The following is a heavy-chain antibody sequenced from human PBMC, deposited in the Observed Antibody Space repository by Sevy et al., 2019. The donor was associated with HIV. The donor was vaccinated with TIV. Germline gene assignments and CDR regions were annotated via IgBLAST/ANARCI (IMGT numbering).Heavy chain of an antibody. D-gene: IGHD3-22*01. CDR1: GFTFSTYW. CDR2: IKEDGGQK. J-gene: IGHJ3*01. V-gene: IGHV3-7*01. CDR3: ARDRSTEYSGGYYDGHDV. Sequence: GGSLRLSCAIFGFTFSTYWMTWVRQAPGKGLEWVANIKEDGGQKYYVDSVKGRFTISGDNAKNSLYLQMNSQRARDTAAYYGARDRSTEYSGGYYDGHDVWGQGTMVTVSS.